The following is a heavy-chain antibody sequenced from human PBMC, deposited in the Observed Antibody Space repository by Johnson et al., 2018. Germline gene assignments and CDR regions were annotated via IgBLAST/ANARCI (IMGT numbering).Heavy chain of an antibody. Sequence: QVQLQQWGAGLLKPSETLSLTCGVYDGSLIGYYWSWIRQPPGKGLEWIGEINHSGITHYNPSLKSRVTISGGTPKNQFYLRLTSGTAADTAVYYCARVAGSYSRGYYYMDVWGKGTTVTVSS. D-gene: IGHD1-26*01. J-gene: IGHJ6*03. V-gene: IGHV4-34*01. CDR2: INHSGIT. CDR1: DGSLIGYY. CDR3: ARVAGSYSRGYYYMDV.